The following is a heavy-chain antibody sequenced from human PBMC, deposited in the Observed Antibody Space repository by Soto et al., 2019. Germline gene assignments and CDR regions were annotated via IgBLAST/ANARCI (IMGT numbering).Heavy chain of an antibody. CDR3: ARRYDFWSGFRYYFDY. Sequence: PSETLSLTCTVSGGYISSSSYYWGWIRQPPGKGLEWIGSIYYSGSTYYNPSLKSRVTISVDTSKNQFSLKLSSVTAAGTAVYYCARRYDFWSGFRYYFDYWGQGTLVTVSS. V-gene: IGHV4-39*01. CDR1: GGYISSSSYY. D-gene: IGHD3-3*01. CDR2: IYYSGST. J-gene: IGHJ4*02.